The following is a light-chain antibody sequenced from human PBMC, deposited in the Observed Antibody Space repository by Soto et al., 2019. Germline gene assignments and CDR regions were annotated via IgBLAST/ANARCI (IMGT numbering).Light chain of an antibody. V-gene: IGLV2-23*02. CDR2: EVS. J-gene: IGLJ2*01. CDR1: SSDIGGYNL. CDR3: SSYAGSDVLVV. Sequence: QSALTQPASVSGSPGQSITISCSGTSSDIGGYNLVSWYQQHPGKAPKLMIFEVSRLPSGVSSRFSGSKSGNTASLTISGLQAEDEAEYYCSSYAGSDVLVVFGGGTKLTVL.